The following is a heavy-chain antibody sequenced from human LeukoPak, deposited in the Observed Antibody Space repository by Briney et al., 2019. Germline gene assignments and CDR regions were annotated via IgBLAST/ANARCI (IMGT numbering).Heavy chain of an antibody. CDR3: ARDHLDWLSKGGYSGMDV. Sequence: GGSLRLSCAASGFTFSNAWMSWVRQAPGKGLEWVAIISYDGSNKYYAESVKGRFTISRDNSKNTLYLQMNSLRAEDTAVYYCARDHLDWLSKGGYSGMDVWGQGTTVTVSS. V-gene: IGHV3-30-3*01. CDR2: ISYDGSNK. CDR1: GFTFSNAW. D-gene: IGHD3-9*01. J-gene: IGHJ6*02.